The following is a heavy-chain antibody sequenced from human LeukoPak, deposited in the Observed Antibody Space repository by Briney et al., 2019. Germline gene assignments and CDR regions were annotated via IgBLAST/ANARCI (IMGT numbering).Heavy chain of an antibody. CDR3: ARIGYSSSSIDY. CDR1: GFTFSDYS. V-gene: IGHV3-7*01. CDR2: INQGGSVK. D-gene: IGHD6-6*01. Sequence: GGSLRLSCAASGFTFSDYSMNWVRQAPGKGLEWVANINQGGSVKYYVDSMKGRFTISRDNAKNSLYVQMNGLRAEDTAVYYCARIGYSSSSIDYWGQGTLVTVSS. J-gene: IGHJ4*02.